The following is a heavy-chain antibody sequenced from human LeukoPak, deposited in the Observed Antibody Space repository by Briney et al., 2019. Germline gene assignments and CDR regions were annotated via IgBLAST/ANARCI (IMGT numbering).Heavy chain of an antibody. CDR1: GGSVSGYY. J-gene: IGHJ4*02. CDR2: IYHSGST. V-gene: IGHV4-38-2*01. Sequence: SETLSLTCAVSGGSVSGYYWSWVRQPPGKGLEWIGSIYHSGSTYYNPSLKSRVAISVDTSKNQFSLKLSSVSAADTAVYYCARPSISPRAVAGPFDYWGQGTLVTVSS. D-gene: IGHD6-19*01. CDR3: ARPSISPRAVAGPFDY.